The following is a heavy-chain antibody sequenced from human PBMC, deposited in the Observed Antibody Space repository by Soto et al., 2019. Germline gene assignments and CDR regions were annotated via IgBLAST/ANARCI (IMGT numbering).Heavy chain of an antibody. CDR3: ARAAYYDSSGYYHGGSAFDI. J-gene: IGHJ3*02. V-gene: IGHV1-3*01. CDR2: INAGNGNT. Sequence: ASVKVSCKASGYTFTSYAMHWVRQAPGQRLEWMGWINAGNGNTKYSQKFQGRVTITRDTSASTAYMELSSLRSEDTAVYYCARAAYYDSSGYYHGGSAFDIWGQGTMVTVSS. CDR1: GYTFTSYA. D-gene: IGHD3-22*01.